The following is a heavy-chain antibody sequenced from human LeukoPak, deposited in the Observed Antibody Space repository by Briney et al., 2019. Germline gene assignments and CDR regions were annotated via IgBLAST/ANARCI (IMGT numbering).Heavy chain of an antibody. V-gene: IGHV3-21*01. CDR2: ISSTSNYI. CDR1: GFTFSTYA. CDR3: ARGGIITSYAFEI. J-gene: IGHJ3*02. D-gene: IGHD1-26*01. Sequence: NPGGSLRLSCAASGFTFSTYAISWVRQAPGKGLEWVSCISSTSNYIFYADSVRGRFTISRDNAKNSLYLQMDSLRAEDTAVYHCARGGIITSYAFEIWGQGAMVTVSS.